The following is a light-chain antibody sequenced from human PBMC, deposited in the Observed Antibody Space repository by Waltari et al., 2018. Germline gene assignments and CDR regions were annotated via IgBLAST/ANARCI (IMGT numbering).Light chain of an antibody. CDR2: DAS. V-gene: IGKV1-39*01. Sequence: DIQMTQSPSSLSASVGDRVTITGLASQSISSYLNWYQQKPGKAPKLLIYDASSLQSGVPSRVSGSGSGTDFTLTIRSLQPEDFATYYCQQSYSTPLTFGGGTKVEIK. CDR3: QQSYSTPLT. CDR1: QSISSY. J-gene: IGKJ4*01.